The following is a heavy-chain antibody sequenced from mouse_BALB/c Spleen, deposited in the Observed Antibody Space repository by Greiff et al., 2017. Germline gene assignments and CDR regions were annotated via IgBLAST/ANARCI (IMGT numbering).Heavy chain of an antibody. D-gene: IGHD2-1*01. CDR1: GFTFSDYY. CDR2: ISDGGSYT. J-gene: IGHJ3*01. CDR3: ARDLYGNSLLDY. Sequence: EVQLVESGGGLVKPGGSLKLSCAASGFTFSDYYMYWVRQTPEKRLEWVATISDGGSYTYYPDSVKGRFTISRDNAKNNLYLQMSSLKSEDTAMYYCARDLYGNSLLDYWGQGTLVTVSA. V-gene: IGHV5-4*02.